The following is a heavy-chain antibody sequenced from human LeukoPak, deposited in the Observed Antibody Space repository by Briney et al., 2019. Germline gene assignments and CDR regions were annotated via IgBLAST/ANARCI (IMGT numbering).Heavy chain of an antibody. CDR3: AGGISFGPTYYFDY. V-gene: IGHV4-31*03. CDR2: IYYSGTT. Sequence: SETLSLTCTVSGGPISSGGYYWSWIRQHPGEGLEWIGYIYYSGTTYYNPSLKSRLTMSVDTSENHFSLKLDAVTAADTAVYFCAGGISFGPTYYFDYWGQGALVTVSS. J-gene: IGHJ4*02. D-gene: IGHD3-16*01. CDR1: GGPISSGGYY.